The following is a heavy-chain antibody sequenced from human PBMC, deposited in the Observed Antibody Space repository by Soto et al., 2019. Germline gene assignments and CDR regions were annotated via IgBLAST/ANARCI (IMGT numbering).Heavy chain of an antibody. CDR1: GFNFIRKY. D-gene: IGHD3-10*01. V-gene: IGHV3-53*01. Sequence: EVQLVESGGGLIQPGGSLRLSCAASGFNFIRKYMIWVRQAPGKGLEWVSILYSGGTTYYADSVKGRFTISRDTSENTLYLQMNSLRAEDTAVYYCARGLYDSGSFYFDFWGQGTLVNVSS. CDR3: ARGLYDSGSFYFDF. J-gene: IGHJ4*02. CDR2: LYSGGTT.